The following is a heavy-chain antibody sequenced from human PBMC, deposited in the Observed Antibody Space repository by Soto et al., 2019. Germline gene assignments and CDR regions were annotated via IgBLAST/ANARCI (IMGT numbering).Heavy chain of an antibody. Sequence: GGSLRLSCTASGFTFGDYAMSWFRQAPGKGLEWVGFIRSKAYGGTTEYAASVKGRFTISRDDSKSIAYLQMNSLKTEDTAVYYCTREYSSSWYYYYMDVWGKGTTVTVSS. J-gene: IGHJ6*03. D-gene: IGHD6-13*01. CDR1: GFTFGDYA. CDR3: TREYSSSWYYYYMDV. CDR2: IRSKAYGGTT. V-gene: IGHV3-49*03.